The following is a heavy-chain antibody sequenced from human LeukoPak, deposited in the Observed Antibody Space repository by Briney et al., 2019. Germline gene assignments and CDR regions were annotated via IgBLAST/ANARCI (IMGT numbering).Heavy chain of an antibody. CDR1: GFTFSLFA. CDR3: ARDSPNAFDY. Sequence: PGGSLRLSCAASGFTFSLFAMHWVRQSPGKGLEWVAAISYDGKDKFYADSVKGRFTISRDNSKNTLYLQMNSLRAEDTAVYYCARDSPNAFDYWGQGTLVTVPS. CDR2: ISYDGKDK. V-gene: IGHV3-30*14. J-gene: IGHJ4*02.